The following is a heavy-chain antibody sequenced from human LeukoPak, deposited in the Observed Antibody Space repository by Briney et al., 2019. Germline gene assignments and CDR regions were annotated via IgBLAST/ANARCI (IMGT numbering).Heavy chain of an antibody. CDR3: ASLRKRIHGY. J-gene: IGHJ4*02. Sequence: GGSLRLSCAASGFTFSNNGMNWVRQAPGKGLGWVSGISPSGDITYYADSVKGRFTISRDNSKNTLYLEVISLTAEDTAVYYCASLRKRIHGYWGQGTLVTVSS. CDR1: GFTFSNNG. CDR2: ISPSGDIT. D-gene: IGHD1-14*01. V-gene: IGHV3-23*01.